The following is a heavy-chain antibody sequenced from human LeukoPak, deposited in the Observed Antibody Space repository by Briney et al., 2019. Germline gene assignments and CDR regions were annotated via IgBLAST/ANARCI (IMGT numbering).Heavy chain of an antibody. CDR2: IYTSGST. Sequence: SETLSLTCTVSGGSISSYYWSWIRQPAGKGLEWIGRIYTSGSTNYNPSLKSRVTMSVDTSNNQFSLKLSSVTAADTAVYYCAREGYDFWSGYQYYFDYWGQGTLVTVSS. D-gene: IGHD3-3*01. CDR1: GGSISSYY. J-gene: IGHJ4*02. V-gene: IGHV4-4*07. CDR3: AREGYDFWSGYQYYFDY.